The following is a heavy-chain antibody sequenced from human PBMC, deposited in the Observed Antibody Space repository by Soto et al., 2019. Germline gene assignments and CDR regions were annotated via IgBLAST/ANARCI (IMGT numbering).Heavy chain of an antibody. Sequence: QVQLVQSGAEVRKPGASVKVSCKASGYTFSTSGMSWLRQAPGQGLEWMGWISTYNGDTNDAPKFQDRVTLTSDTSISIVHLELRSLRSDHTALYSCARAGAAPSYYYGMDVWGQGTRVTVSS. CDR1: GYTFSTSG. J-gene: IGHJ6*02. V-gene: IGHV1-18*01. CDR2: ISTYNGDT. CDR3: ARAGAAPSYYYGMDV. D-gene: IGHD3-10*01.